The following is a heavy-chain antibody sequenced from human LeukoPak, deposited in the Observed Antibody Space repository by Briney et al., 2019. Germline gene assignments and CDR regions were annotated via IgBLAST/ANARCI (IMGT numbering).Heavy chain of an antibody. CDR2: IYHSGST. D-gene: IGHD4-11*01. CDR1: GYSISSGYY. J-gene: IGHJ6*03. V-gene: IGHV4-38-2*02. CDR3: AREVEGTVTTAGDYYYYYMDV. Sequence: SETLSLTCTVSGYSISSGYYWGWIRQPPGKGLEWIGSIYHSGSTYYNPSLKSRVTISVDTSKNQFSLKLSSVTAADTAVYYCAREVEGTVTTAGDYYYYYMDVWGKGTTVTVSS.